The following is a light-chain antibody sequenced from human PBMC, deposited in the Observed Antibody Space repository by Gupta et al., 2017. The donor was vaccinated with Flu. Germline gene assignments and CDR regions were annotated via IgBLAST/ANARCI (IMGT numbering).Light chain of an antibody. CDR2: DVT. CDR1: SGDVGAYYY. J-gene: IGLJ2*01. Sequence: VTISCAGTSGDVGAYYYVSWYQQHPGKVPKLIIYDVTRRPSGVPNRFSGSKSGNTASLTISGLQAEDEANYYCSSYAGRSAFVVFGGGTNLTVL. CDR3: SSYAGRSAFVV. V-gene: IGLV2-11*03.